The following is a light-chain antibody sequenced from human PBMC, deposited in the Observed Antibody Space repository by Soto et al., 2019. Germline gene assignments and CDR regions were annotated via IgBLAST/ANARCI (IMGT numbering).Light chain of an antibody. CDR3: QQYNSYSS. Sequence: DIQMTQSPSTLSASVGDRVTITCRASQSISSWLAWYQQKPGKTPKLLIYKASSLESGVPSRFSGIGPGTEFTLTISSLQPDDFATYYCQQYNSYSSFGQGTKVEIK. CDR2: KAS. V-gene: IGKV1-5*03. CDR1: QSISSW. J-gene: IGKJ1*01.